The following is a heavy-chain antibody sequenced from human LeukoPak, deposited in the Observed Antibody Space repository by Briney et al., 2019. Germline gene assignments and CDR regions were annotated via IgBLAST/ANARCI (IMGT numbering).Heavy chain of an antibody. Sequence: GGSLRLSCAASGFTVSSNYMSWVRQAPGKGLEWVSVIYSGGSTYYADSVKGRFTISRDNSKNTLYLQMNSLRAEDTAVYYCAKRLFSVVVVITAGAFDIWGQGTMVTVSS. CDR1: GFTVSSNY. CDR2: IYSGGST. CDR3: AKRLFSVVVVITAGAFDI. J-gene: IGHJ3*02. V-gene: IGHV3-53*01. D-gene: IGHD3-22*01.